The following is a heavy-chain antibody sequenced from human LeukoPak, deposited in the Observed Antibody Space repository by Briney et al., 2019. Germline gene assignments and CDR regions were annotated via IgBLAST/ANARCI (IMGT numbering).Heavy chain of an antibody. V-gene: IGHV4-61*05. CDR3: ARVRVLLRNSVVTPYYFDN. D-gene: IGHD4-23*01. CDR2: IYYSGST. Sequence: SETLSLTCTVSGGAIRSSSYYWGWIRQPPGKGLEWIGYIYYSGSTNYNPSLKSRVSISVDTSKNQISLKLRSVTAADTAVYYCARVRVLLRNSVVTPYYFDNWGQGILVTVSS. J-gene: IGHJ4*02. CDR1: GGAIRSSSYY.